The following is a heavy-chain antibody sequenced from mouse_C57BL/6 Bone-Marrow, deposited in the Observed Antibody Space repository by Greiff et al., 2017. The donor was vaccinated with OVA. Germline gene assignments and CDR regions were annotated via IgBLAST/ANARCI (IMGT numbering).Heavy chain of an antibody. V-gene: IGHV5-9*01. D-gene: IGHD1-1*01. CDR1: GFTFSSYT. CDR3: ARRDGSSWYFDV. J-gene: IGHJ1*03. CDR2: ISGGGGNT. Sequence: EVQLQESGGGLVKPGGSLKLSCAASGFTFSSYTMSWVRQTPEKRLEWVATISGGGGNTYYPDSVKGRFTIFRDNAKNTLYLQMSSLRSEDTALYYCARRDGSSWYFDVWGTGTTVTVSS.